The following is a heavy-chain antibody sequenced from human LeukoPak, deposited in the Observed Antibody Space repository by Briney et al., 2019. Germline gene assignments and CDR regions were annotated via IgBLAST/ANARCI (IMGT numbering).Heavy chain of an antibody. Sequence: GSSVKVSCMASGGTFISYAISWVRQAPGQGLEWMGRIIPILGIANYAQKLQGRVTITADKSTSTAYMELSSLRSEDTAVYYCARDQGMATIKIFPYYFDYWGQGTLVTVSS. CDR1: GGTFISYA. D-gene: IGHD5-24*01. CDR3: ARDQGMATIKIFPYYFDY. J-gene: IGHJ4*02. V-gene: IGHV1-69*04. CDR2: IIPILGIA.